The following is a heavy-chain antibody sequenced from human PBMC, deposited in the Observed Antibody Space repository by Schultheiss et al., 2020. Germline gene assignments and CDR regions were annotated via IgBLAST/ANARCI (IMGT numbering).Heavy chain of an antibody. J-gene: IGHJ4*02. V-gene: IGHV3-30*03. D-gene: IGHD5-18*01. CDR3: ARDLEKRPTSIQPILDY. CDR1: GFTFSSYG. CDR2: ISYDGSNK. Sequence: GGSLRLSCAASGFTFSSYGMHWVRQAPGKGLEWVAVISYDGSNKYYADSVKGRFTISRDNSKNSLYLQMNSLRAEDTAVYYCARDLEKRPTSIQPILDYWGQGTLVTVSS.